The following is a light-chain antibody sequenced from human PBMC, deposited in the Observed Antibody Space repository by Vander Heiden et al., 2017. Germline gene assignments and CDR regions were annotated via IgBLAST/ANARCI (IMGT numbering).Light chain of an antibody. CDR3: QSYDRSRTGPVV. Sequence: QSVLTQPPSVSGAPGQRVPIACTGSRSNIGAGYDVHWYQQLPGIAPKLLIYGNNNRPAGGPDRCSGSKSGTSASLAITGLQAEDEADYYCQSYDRSRTGPVVFGGGTKLTVL. J-gene: IGLJ2*01. V-gene: IGLV1-40*01. CDR1: RSNIGAGYD. CDR2: GNN.